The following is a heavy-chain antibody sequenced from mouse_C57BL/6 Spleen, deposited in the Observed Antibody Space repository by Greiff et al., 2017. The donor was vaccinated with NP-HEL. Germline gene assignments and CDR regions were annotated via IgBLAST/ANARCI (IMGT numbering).Heavy chain of an antibody. CDR2: IYPGDGDT. CDR3: ARWGDYDDFDY. Sequence: VQLQQSGPELVKPGASVKISCKASGYAFSSSWMNWVKQRPGKGLEWIGRIYPGDGDTNYNGKFKGKATLTADKSSSTAYMQLSSLTSEDSAVYFCARWGDYDDFDYWGQGTTLTVSS. V-gene: IGHV1-82*01. D-gene: IGHD2-4*01. J-gene: IGHJ2*01. CDR1: GYAFSSSW.